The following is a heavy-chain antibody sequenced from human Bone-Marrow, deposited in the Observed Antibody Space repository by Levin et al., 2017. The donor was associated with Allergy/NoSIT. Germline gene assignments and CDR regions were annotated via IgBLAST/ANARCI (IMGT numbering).Heavy chain of an antibody. CDR1: GDSVNVNY. CDR2: LYSGAST. Sequence: SETLSLTCTVSGDSVNVNYWSWIRQPPGKGLEWIGYLYSGASTIYNPSLKSRVAMSVDRSNNKVSLRLTSVTAADTAVYYCTRSRGGYYGGMDVWGQGTTVTVSS. V-gene: IGHV4-59*08. D-gene: IGHD3-10*01. CDR3: TRSRGGYYGGMDV. J-gene: IGHJ6*02.